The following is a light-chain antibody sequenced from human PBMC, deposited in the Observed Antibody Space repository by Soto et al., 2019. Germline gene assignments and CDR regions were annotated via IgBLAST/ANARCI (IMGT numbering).Light chain of an antibody. CDR3: QQLNNYPPT. CDR1: QNISSH. CDR2: TAS. J-gene: IGKJ1*01. Sequence: DIQLTQSPSFLSASVGDRVTITCRASQNISSHLAWYQQKPGKAPKLLISTASSLQSGVPSRFSGSRAGTEFTLTISSLQPEDFATYYCQQLNNYPPTFGQGTKVDIK. V-gene: IGKV1-9*01.